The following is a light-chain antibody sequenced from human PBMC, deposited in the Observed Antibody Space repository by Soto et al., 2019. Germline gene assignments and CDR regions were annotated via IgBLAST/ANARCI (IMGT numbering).Light chain of an antibody. CDR2: GAF. V-gene: IGKV3-15*01. Sequence: EIVMTQSPATLSVSPGERATLSCRASQSIGSNLAWYQQKPGQAPRLLIYGAFARATGIPARFSGSGSGTEFTLTINSLQSEDFAVYYCQQSTNWPHTFGQGTKV. CDR3: QQSTNWPHT. J-gene: IGKJ1*01. CDR1: QSIGSN.